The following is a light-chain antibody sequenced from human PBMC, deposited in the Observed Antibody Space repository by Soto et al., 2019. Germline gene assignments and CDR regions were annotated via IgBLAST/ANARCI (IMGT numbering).Light chain of an antibody. CDR1: RSDVGDYDY. Sequence: QSVLTQPRSVSGSPGQSVTISCTGTRSDVGDYDYVSWYQQHPGKAPKVMIYAVSTRPSGVPDRFSGSKSGNTASLTISGLQAEDEADYYCCSYAGNYTWVFGGGTEVTVL. V-gene: IGLV2-11*01. J-gene: IGLJ3*02. CDR2: AVS. CDR3: CSYAGNYTWV.